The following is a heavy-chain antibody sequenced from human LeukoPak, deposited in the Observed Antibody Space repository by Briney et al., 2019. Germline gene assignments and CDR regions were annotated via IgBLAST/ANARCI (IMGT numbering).Heavy chain of an antibody. CDR3: ARRGASGYYLS. V-gene: IGHV4-31*03. CDR2: IYYSGST. D-gene: IGHD3-22*01. CDR1: GGSISSGVYY. J-gene: IGHJ4*02. Sequence: SETLSLTCTVSGGSISSGVYYWSWIRQHPGKGLEWIGYIYYSGSTYYNPSLKSRVTISVDTSKNQFSLKLSSVTAADTAVYYCARRGASGYYLSWGQGTLVTVSS.